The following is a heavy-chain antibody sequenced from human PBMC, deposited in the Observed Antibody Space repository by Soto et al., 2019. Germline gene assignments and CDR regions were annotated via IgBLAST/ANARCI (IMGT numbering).Heavy chain of an antibody. CDR2: INPATGAA. CDR3: ARGGGVGVXGSAAFX. Sequence: QLHLVQSGAVVKKPGASVTVSCSASGYPVTAYYMHWVRQAPGRGLEWMGGINPATGAAKYTQTFQGRVTMTRDTSTSTVFMELSGLTXXXXXXXXXARGGGVGVXGSAAFX. J-gene: IGHJ3*01. D-gene: IGHD3-3*01. CDR1: GYPVTAYY. V-gene: IGHV1-2*02.